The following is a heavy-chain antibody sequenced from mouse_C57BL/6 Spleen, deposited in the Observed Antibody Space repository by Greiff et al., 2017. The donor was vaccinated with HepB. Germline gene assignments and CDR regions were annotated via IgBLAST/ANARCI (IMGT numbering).Heavy chain of an antibody. D-gene: IGHD1-3*01. CDR3: ARELVARGFAY. Sequence: VQLQQPGAELVRPGSSVKLSCKASGYTFTSYWMHWVKQRPIQGLEWIGNIDPSDSETHYNQKFKDKATLTVDKSSSTAYMQLSSLTSEDSAVYYCARELVARGFAYWGQGTLVTVSA. J-gene: IGHJ3*01. CDR2: IDPSDSET. CDR1: GYTFTSYW. V-gene: IGHV1-52*01.